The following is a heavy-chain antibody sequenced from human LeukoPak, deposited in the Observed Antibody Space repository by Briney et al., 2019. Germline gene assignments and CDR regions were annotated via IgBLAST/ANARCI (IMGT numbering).Heavy chain of an antibody. V-gene: IGHV3-30-3*01. CDR1: GFTFNTYA. CDR2: TSYDGSNK. D-gene: IGHD6-13*01. CDR3: ARGMGAPDY. J-gene: IGHJ4*02. Sequence: PGGSLRLSCAASGFTFNTYAMHWVRQAPGKGLEWVAVTSYDGSNKYYADSVKGRFTISRDNSKNTLYLQMKSLRAVDTAVYYCARGMGAPDYWGQGTLVTVSS.